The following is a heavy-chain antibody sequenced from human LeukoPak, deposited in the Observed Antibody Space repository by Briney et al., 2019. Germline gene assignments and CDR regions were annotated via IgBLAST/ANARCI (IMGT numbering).Heavy chain of an antibody. Sequence: ASVKVSCTVSGYTLTELSMHWVRQAPGKGLEWMGGFDPEDGETIYAQKFQGRVTMTEDTSTDTAYMELSSLRSEDTAVYYCAASLTMTHAFDIWGQGTMVTVSS. D-gene: IGHD3-22*01. V-gene: IGHV1-24*01. J-gene: IGHJ3*02. CDR3: AASLTMTHAFDI. CDR2: FDPEDGET. CDR1: GYTLTELS.